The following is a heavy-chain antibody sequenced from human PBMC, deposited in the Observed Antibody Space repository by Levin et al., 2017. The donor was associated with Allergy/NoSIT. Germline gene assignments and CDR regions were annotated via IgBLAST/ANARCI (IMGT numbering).Heavy chain of an antibody. Sequence: KASETLSLTCAVYGGSFSGYYWSWIRQPPGKGLEWIGEINHSGSTNYNPSLKSRVTISVDTSKNQFSLKLSSVTAADTAVYYCARAIGGTLGGADYYYYYMDVWGKGTTVTVSS. J-gene: IGHJ6*03. CDR3: ARAIGGTLGGADYYYYYMDV. CDR2: INHSGST. D-gene: IGHD1-26*01. V-gene: IGHV4-34*01. CDR1: GGSFSGYY.